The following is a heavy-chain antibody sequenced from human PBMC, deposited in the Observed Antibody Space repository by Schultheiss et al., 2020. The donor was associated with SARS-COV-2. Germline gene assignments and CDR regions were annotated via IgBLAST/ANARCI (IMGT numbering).Heavy chain of an antibody. CDR2: ISPYNGNT. J-gene: IGHJ3*02. Sequence: GESLKISCKASGYSFTTYGITWVRQDPGQGLEWMGWISPYNGNTFYAQKLQGRVIMTTDTSTSTAYMELRSLRSDDTAVYYCARDRWGSSGSLDAFDIWGQGTMVTVSS. V-gene: IGHV1-18*04. CDR3: ARDRWGSSGSLDAFDI. D-gene: IGHD1-26*01. CDR1: GYSFTTYG.